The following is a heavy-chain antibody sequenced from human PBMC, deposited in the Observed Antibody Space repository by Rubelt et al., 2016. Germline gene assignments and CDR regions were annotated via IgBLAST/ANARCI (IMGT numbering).Heavy chain of an antibody. J-gene: IGHJ3*02. Sequence: QVQLVESGGGVVQPGRSLRLSCAASEFAFSTYAMHWVRQAPGKGLEWVAVISYDGSHNYFLDALSGVFTVSGASSRNTLFVQMNSLRVEDTAIYYCARRQNWWVGGFDIWGQGTMVTVSS. CDR3: ARRQNWWVGGFDI. V-gene: IGHV3-30*04. CDR2: ISYDGSHN. D-gene: IGHD2-15*01. CDR1: EFAFSTYA.